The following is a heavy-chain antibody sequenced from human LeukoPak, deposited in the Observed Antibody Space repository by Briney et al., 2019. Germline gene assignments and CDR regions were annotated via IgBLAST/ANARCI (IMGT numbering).Heavy chain of an antibody. D-gene: IGHD6-19*01. J-gene: IGHJ4*02. CDR1: TGSISSYQ. CDR2: VHYSGST. Sequence: PSETLPLTCSVFTGSISSYQCSWIRQPPGKALEWIGYVHYSGSTNYNPSLKSRVSMSVDTSKNQFSLKLISVTAADTAVYYCARHGWYYFDYWGQGTLVTVSS. V-gene: IGHV4-59*08. CDR3: ARHGWYYFDY.